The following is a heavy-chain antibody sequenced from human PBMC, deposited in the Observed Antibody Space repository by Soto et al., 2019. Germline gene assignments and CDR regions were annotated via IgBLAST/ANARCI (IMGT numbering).Heavy chain of an antibody. CDR2: ISAYNGNT. D-gene: IGHD3-22*01. V-gene: IGHV1-18*01. Sequence: ASGKVSCKASGYTFTSYGISWVRQAPGQGLEWMGWISAYNGNTNYAQKLQGRVTMTTDTSTSTAYMELRSLRSDDTAVYYCARDLYYYDSSGYHDYWGQGTLVTVSS. J-gene: IGHJ4*02. CDR3: ARDLYYYDSSGYHDY. CDR1: GYTFTSYG.